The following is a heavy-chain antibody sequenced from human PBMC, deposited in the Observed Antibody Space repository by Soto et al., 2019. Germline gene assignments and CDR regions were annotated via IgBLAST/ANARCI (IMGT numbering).Heavy chain of an antibody. Sequence: ASETLSLTCTVSGDSISTNSYSWGWIRQPPGQGLEWIGLFYYSGSTHYNPSLKSRLTVSVDTSKNQFSLKLISVTAADTAVYYCARQGYCGAGSCYSXDHWGHGTLVTSPQ. D-gene: IGHD2-15*01. J-gene: IGHJ4*01. CDR3: ARQGYCGAGSCYSXDH. CDR1: GDSISTNSYS. CDR2: FYYSGST. V-gene: IGHV4-39*01.